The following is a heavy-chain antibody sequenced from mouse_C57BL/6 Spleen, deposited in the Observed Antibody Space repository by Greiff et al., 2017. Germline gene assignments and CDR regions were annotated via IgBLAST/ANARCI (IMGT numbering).Heavy chain of an antibody. CDR1: GYAFSSYW. D-gene: IGHD1-1*01. V-gene: IGHV1-80*01. Sequence: VKLVESGAELVKPGASVKISCKASGYAFSSYWMNWVKQRPGKGLEWIGQIYPGDGDTNYNGKFKGKATLTADKSSSTAYMQLSSLTSEDSAVYFCAMGLTTVVAPCAYWGQGTLVSVS. CDR2: IYPGDGDT. J-gene: IGHJ3*01. CDR3: AMGLTTVVAPCAY.